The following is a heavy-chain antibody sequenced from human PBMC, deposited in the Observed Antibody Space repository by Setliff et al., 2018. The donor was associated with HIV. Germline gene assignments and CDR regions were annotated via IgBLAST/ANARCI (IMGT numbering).Heavy chain of an antibody. CDR3: ARSPSYYYGSGNYYIEEFWLDP. V-gene: IGHV3-30*04. Sequence: GESLKISCAASGFTFSSYAMHWVRQAPGKGLEWVAVISYDGSNKYYADSVKGRFTISRDDSKNTLYLQMNSLRAEDTAVYYCARSPSYYYGSGNYYIEEFWLDPWGQGTLVTVSS. D-gene: IGHD3-10*01. J-gene: IGHJ5*02. CDR2: ISYDGSNK. CDR1: GFTFSSYA.